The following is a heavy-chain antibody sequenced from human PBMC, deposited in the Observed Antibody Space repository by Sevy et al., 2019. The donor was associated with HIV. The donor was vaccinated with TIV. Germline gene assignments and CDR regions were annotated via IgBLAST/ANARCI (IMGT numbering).Heavy chain of an antibody. CDR1: GYTFSGYS. CDR2: MNTYNGNT. V-gene: IGHV1-18*01. CDR3: ARDTREKSFDY. Sequence: ASVKVSCKASGYTFSGYSISWVRQAPGQGLEWMRWMNTYNGNTKYAQKVQGRVTMTTDTSTSTAYMELRGLRSDDTAVYYCARDTREKSFDYWGQGTLVTVSS. J-gene: IGHJ4*02.